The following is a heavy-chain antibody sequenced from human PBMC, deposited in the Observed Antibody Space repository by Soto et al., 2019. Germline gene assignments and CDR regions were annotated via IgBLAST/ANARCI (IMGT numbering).Heavy chain of an antibody. CDR1: GFILSDCA. Sequence: EVQLVESGGGLVQPGWALRLSCATSGFILSDCAMNWVRQAPGKGREWVSYISSSSSVIDYADSVKGRFTVSRDNARNSLYLQMNSLRAEDTAVYYCARDLSWGSNWYYYMDVWGKGTTVTVSS. D-gene: IGHD7-27*01. CDR3: ARDLSWGSNWYYYMDV. V-gene: IGHV3-48*01. J-gene: IGHJ6*03. CDR2: ISSSSSVI.